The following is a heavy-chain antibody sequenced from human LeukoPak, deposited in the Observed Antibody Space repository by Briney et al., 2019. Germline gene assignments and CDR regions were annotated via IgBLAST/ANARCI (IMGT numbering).Heavy chain of an antibody. CDR3: ARDTSYTSETCCNDYLGS. D-gene: IGHD2/OR15-2a*01. V-gene: IGHV4-59*11. J-gene: IGHJ4*02. CDR2: ISHTGNT. Sequence: SETLSLTCTVSGGSLNNHYWSWVRQPPGKALEWIGYISHTGNTRSHPSLQSRVTISVDTSKNQFSLKLGSVTAADTAIYYCARDTSYTSETCCNDYLGSWGQGTLVTVSS. CDR1: GGSLNNHY.